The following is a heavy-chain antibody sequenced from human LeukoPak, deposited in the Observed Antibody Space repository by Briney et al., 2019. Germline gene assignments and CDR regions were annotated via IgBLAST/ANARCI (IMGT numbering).Heavy chain of an antibody. CDR3: AGHLGAWHYFDY. CDR2: ISSSSSYI. J-gene: IGHJ4*02. D-gene: IGHD1-26*01. CDR1: GITFNSYT. Sequence: GGSLRLSCAASGITFNSYTMNWVRQAPGKGLEWVSSISSSSSYIYYAASVKGRFTISRDNAKNSLYLQMNRLRAEDTAVYYCAGHLGAWHYFDYWGQGTLVTVSS. V-gene: IGHV3-21*01.